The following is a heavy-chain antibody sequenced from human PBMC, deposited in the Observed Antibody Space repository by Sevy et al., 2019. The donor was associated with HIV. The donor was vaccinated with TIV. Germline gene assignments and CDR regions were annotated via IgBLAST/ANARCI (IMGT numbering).Heavy chain of an antibody. CDR2: IWYDGSNK. CDR3: ARAYTYYDILTGYYYYYYGMDV. D-gene: IGHD3-9*01. V-gene: IGHV3-33*01. Sequence: GGSLRLSCAASGFTFSSYGMHWVRQAPGKWLEWVAVIWYDGSNKYYADSVKGRFTISRDNSKNTLYLQMNSLRAEDTAVYYCARAYTYYDILTGYYYYYYGMDVWGQGTTVTVSS. CDR1: GFTFSSYG. J-gene: IGHJ6*02.